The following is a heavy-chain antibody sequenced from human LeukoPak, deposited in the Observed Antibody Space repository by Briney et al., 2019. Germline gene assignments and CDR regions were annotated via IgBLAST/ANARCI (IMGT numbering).Heavy chain of an antibody. V-gene: IGHV4-59*01. CDR2: IYYSGST. CDR1: GGSISNYY. D-gene: IGHD3-22*01. CDR3: ARVYYDSSGYNFDY. Sequence: SETLSLTCTVSGGSISNYYWSWIRQPPGKGLEWIGYIYYSGSTEYNPSLKSRVTISVDTSKNQFSLKLSSVTAADTAVYYCARVYYDSSGYNFDYWGQGTLVTVSS. J-gene: IGHJ4*02.